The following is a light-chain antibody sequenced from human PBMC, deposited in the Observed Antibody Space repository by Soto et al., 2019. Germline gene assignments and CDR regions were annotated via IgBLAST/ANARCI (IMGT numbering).Light chain of an antibody. CDR2: DAY. V-gene: IGKV3-11*01. J-gene: IGKJ5*01. CDR3: QQRHMWPIT. CDR1: QSFRGL. Sequence: EVELTESPLTVSLSPGERATVSKRASQSFRGLLAWYQQKPGQAPRLLIYDAYNRATGIPPRFSGSGSGTDFTLTISSLEPEDSAVYYCQQRHMWPITFGQGARLEIK.